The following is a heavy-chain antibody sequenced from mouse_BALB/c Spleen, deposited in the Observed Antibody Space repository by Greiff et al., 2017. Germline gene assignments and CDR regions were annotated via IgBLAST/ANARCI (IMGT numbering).Heavy chain of an antibody. D-gene: IGHD2-3*01. J-gene: IGHJ3*01. V-gene: IGHV5-12-1*01. Sequence: EVKLVESGGGLVKPGGSLKLSCAASGFAFSSYDMSWVRQTPEKRLEWVAYISSGGGSTYYPDTVKGRFTISRDNAKNTLYLQMSSLKSEDTAMYYCARHDGYYVGFAYWGQGTLVTVSA. CDR3: ARHDGYYVGFAY. CDR2: ISSGGGST. CDR1: GFAFSSYD.